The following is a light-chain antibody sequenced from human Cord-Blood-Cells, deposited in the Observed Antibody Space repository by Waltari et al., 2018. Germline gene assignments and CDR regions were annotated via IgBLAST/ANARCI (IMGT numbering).Light chain of an antibody. Sequence: EIGLTQSQATLSLSQRTRATRSCRASQIVSSDLAWYQQKPGQAPRLLIYDASNRATGIPARFSGSGSGTDFTLTISSLEPEDFAVYYCQQRSNWMYTFGQGTKLEIK. J-gene: IGKJ2*01. CDR3: QQRSNWMYT. V-gene: IGKV3-11*01. CDR2: DAS. CDR1: QIVSSD.